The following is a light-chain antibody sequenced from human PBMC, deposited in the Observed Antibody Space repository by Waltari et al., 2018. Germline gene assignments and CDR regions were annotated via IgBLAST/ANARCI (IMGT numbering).Light chain of an antibody. CDR1: FSDIDTYHI. J-gene: IGLJ2*01. CDR3: SSYSSSNTLVV. CDR2: DFS. Sequence: QSALTQPTSVSGSPGQSITISCTGSFSDIDTYHIVSWYQQPPGKAPKLVIFDFSDRPSGVSSRFSGSKSGNTASLTISGLQAEDEADYFCSSYSSSNTLVVFGGGTKLTVL. V-gene: IGLV2-14*03.